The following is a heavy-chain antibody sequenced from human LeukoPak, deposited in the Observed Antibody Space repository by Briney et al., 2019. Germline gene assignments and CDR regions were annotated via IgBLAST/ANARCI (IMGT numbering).Heavy chain of an antibody. D-gene: IGHD6-25*01. J-gene: IGHJ4*02. Sequence: GGSLRLSCAASGFTFSSYSMNWVRQAPGKGLEWVSSISSSSSYIYYADSVKGRFTISRDNAKNSLYLQMNSLRAEDTAVYYCARGSAAANHPDYWGQGTLVTVSS. CDR3: ARGSAAANHPDY. CDR2: ISSSSSYI. V-gene: IGHV3-21*01. CDR1: GFTFSSYS.